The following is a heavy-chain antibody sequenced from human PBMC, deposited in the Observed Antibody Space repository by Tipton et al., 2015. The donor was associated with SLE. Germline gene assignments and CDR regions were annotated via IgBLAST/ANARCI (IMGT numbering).Heavy chain of an antibody. Sequence: TLSLTCTVSGGSVGSGSYYWSWIRQPAGKGLEWIGYIHTSGSTNYNPSLKSRVTISVDTSKNQFSLKVSSVTAADTAVYYCAARYAYNYYYGMDVWGQGTTVTVSS. J-gene: IGHJ6*02. D-gene: IGHD2-8*01. V-gene: IGHV4-61*09. CDR1: GGSVGSGSYY. CDR3: AARYAYNYYYGMDV. CDR2: IHTSGST.